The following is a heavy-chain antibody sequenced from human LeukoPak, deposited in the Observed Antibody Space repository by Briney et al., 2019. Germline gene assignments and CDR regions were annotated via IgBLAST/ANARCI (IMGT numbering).Heavy chain of an antibody. J-gene: IGHJ3*02. Sequence: SETLSLTCAVYGGSFSGYYWSWIRQPPGKGLEWIGEINHSGSTNYNPSLKSRVTISVDTSKNQFSLKLSSVTAADTAVYHCARLGYCSSTSCYFFGAFDIWGQGTMVTVSS. D-gene: IGHD2-2*01. CDR3: ARLGYCSSTSCYFFGAFDI. CDR2: INHSGST. CDR1: GGSFSGYY. V-gene: IGHV4-34*01.